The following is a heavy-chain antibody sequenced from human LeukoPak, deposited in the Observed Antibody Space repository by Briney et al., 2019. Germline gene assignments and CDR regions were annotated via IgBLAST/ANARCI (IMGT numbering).Heavy chain of an antibody. J-gene: IGHJ6*03. CDR1: GGTFSSYA. Sequence: ASVKVSCKASGGTFSSYAISWVRQAPGQGLEWMGGIIPIFGTANYAQKFQGRVTITADESTSTAYMELSSLRSEDTAVYYCARGGGYFDTYNYYYYMDVWGKGTTVTISS. D-gene: IGHD3-9*01. CDR3: ARGGGYFDTYNYYYYMDV. V-gene: IGHV1-69*13. CDR2: IIPIFGTA.